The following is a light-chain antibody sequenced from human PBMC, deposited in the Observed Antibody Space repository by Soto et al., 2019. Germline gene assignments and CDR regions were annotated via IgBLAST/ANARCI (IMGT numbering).Light chain of an antibody. J-gene: IGKJ5*01. CDR3: QQYHNWPPIT. Sequence: EIVLTQSPGTLSLSPGERATLSCRASQSVFSKLAWYQQKPGQAPTLLIFDASARAPGTPARFSGSGSGTEFTLTINSLQSEDFAVYFCQQYHNWPPITFGQGTRLEIK. CDR1: QSVFSK. CDR2: DAS. V-gene: IGKV3-15*01.